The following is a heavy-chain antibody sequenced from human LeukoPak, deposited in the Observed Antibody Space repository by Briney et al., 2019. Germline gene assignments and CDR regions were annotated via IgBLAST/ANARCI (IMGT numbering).Heavy chain of an antibody. Sequence: PSETLSLTCTVSGYSISSGYYWSWIRQPPGKGLEWIGEINHSGSTNYNPSLKSRVTISVDTSKNQFSLKLSSVTAADTAVYYCATLDTAMVKWGQGTLVTVSS. CDR1: GYSISSGYY. V-gene: IGHV4-38-2*02. D-gene: IGHD5-18*01. CDR3: ATLDTAMVK. CDR2: INHSGST. J-gene: IGHJ4*02.